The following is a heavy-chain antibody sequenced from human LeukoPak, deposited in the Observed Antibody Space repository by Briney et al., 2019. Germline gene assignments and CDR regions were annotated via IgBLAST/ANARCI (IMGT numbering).Heavy chain of an antibody. V-gene: IGHV3-9*01. CDR1: GFTFDDYA. CDR2: ISWNSGSI. D-gene: IGHD6-13*01. J-gene: IGHJ4*02. CDR3: AKDTAAAFGEYYFDY. Sequence: GGSLRLSCAASGFTFDDYAMHWVRQAPGKGLEWVSGISWNSGSIGYADSVKGRFTISRDNAKNSLYLQMNSLRAEDTALYYCAKDTAAAFGEYYFDYWGQGTLVTVSS.